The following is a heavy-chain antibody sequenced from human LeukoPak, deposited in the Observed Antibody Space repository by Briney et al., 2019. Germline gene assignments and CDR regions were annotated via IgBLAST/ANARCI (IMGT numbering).Heavy chain of an antibody. CDR3: ARGAYSGFDY. D-gene: IGHD4-11*01. Sequence: PSETLSLTCTVSGGSISSVNFYWSSIRQPAGKGLEWIGRIYTSGSTNYNPSLIRRVTISVDTSKNQFSLKLSSVSASDTAVYYCARGAYSGFDYWGQGTLVTVSS. J-gene: IGHJ4*02. CDR2: IYTSGST. CDR1: GGSISSVNFY. V-gene: IGHV4-61*02.